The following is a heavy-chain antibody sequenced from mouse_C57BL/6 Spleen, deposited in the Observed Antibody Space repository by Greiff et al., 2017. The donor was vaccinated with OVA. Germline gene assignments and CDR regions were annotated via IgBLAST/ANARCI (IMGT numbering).Heavy chain of an antibody. CDR3: TRGEVVATDYYAMDY. CDR2: ISSGGDYI. V-gene: IGHV5-9-1*02. Sequence: EVMLVESGEGLVKPGGSLKLSCAASGFTFSSYAMSWVRQTPEKRLEWVAYISSGGDYIYYADTVKGRFTISRDNARNTLYLQMSSLKSEDTAMYYCTRGEVVATDYYAMDYWGQGTSVTVSS. CDR1: GFTFSSYA. J-gene: IGHJ4*01. D-gene: IGHD1-1*01.